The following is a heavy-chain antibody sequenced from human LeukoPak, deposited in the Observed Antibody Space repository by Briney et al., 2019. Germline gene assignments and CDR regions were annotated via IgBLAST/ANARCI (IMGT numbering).Heavy chain of an antibody. Sequence: ASVKLSCKASGGTFRSYAISWVRQAPGQGLEWMGGIIPIFGTANYAQKFQGRVTITADKSTSTAYMELSSLRSEDTAVYYCAKTHTGYSYGQGFYYWGQGTLVTVSS. V-gene: IGHV1-69*06. CDR1: GGTFRSYA. D-gene: IGHD5-18*01. CDR2: IIPIFGTA. J-gene: IGHJ4*02. CDR3: AKTHTGYSYGQGFYY.